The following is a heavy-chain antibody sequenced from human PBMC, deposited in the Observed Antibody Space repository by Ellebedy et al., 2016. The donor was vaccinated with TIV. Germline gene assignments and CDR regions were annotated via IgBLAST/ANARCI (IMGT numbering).Heavy chain of an antibody. CDR1: GFTFRSYA. J-gene: IGHJ4*02. D-gene: IGHD6-19*01. V-gene: IGHV3-23*01. CDR3: AKDSGLSGWYFDY. CDR2: ISDSGGAT. Sequence: GESLKISCAASGFTFRSYAMGWVRQAPGKELEWISVISDSGGATYYAAPLKGRFTTSRENSNDMVYLQINSLRPDDTSVYYCAKDSGLSGWYFDYWGQGTLVTVSS.